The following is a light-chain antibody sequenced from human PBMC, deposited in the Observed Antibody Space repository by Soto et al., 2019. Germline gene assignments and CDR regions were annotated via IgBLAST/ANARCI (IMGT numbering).Light chain of an antibody. Sequence: DIKMTQSPSTLSASVGDSVTITCRASQNIRNWLAWYQQKPGKAPNPLIYKASGLESGVPSRFSGSGSGTDFTLTISSLQPDDFATYHCQQYESYSPLTFGGGTKVDIK. CDR2: KAS. J-gene: IGKJ4*01. V-gene: IGKV1-5*03. CDR1: QNIRNW. CDR3: QQYESYSPLT.